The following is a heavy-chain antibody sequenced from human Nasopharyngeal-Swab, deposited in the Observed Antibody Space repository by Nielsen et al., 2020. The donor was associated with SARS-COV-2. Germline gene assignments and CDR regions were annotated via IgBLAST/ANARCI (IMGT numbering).Heavy chain of an antibody. V-gene: IGHV5-51*01. Sequence: GESLKISCKGSGYSFTSYWIGWVRQMPGKGLEWMGIIYPGDSDTRYSPSSQGQVTISADKSISTAYLQWSSLKASDTAMYYCARQAPHYDFWSGSAYYMDVWGKGTTVTVSS. J-gene: IGHJ6*03. CDR3: ARQAPHYDFWSGSAYYMDV. CDR1: GYSFTSYW. D-gene: IGHD3-3*01. CDR2: IYPGDSDT.